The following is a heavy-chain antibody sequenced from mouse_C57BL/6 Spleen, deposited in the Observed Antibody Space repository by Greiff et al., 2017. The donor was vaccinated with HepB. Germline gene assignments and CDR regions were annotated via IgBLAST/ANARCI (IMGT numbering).Heavy chain of an antibody. CDR1: GYTFTSYW. CDR2: IDPSDSYT. CDR3: ARPPGGSSSYAMDY. J-gene: IGHJ4*01. D-gene: IGHD1-1*01. V-gene: IGHV1-69*01. Sequence: QVQLKQPGAELVMPGASVKLSCKASGYTFTSYWMHWVKQRPGQGLEWIGEIDPSDSYTNYNQKFKGKSTLTVDKSSSTAYMQLSSLTSEDSAVYYCARPPGGSSSYAMDYWGQGTSVTVSS.